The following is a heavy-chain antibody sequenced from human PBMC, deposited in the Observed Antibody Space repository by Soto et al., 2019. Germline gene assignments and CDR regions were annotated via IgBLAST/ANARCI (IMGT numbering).Heavy chain of an antibody. D-gene: IGHD3-3*01. V-gene: IGHV4-30-4*01. CDR2: IYYSGST. CDR3: AREGGYDFWSGYPEDYYYGMDV. Sequence: QVQLQESGPGLVKPSQTLSLTCTVSGGSISSGDYYWSWIRQPPGKGLEWIGYIYYSGSTYYNPSLKSRVTISVATSKNQFSLKLSSVTAAATAVYYCAREGGYDFWSGYPEDYYYGMDVWGQGTTVTVS. J-gene: IGHJ6*02. CDR1: GGSISSGDYY.